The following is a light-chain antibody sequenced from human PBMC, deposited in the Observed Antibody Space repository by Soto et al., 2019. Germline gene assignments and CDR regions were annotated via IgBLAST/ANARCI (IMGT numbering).Light chain of an antibody. V-gene: IGKV3-20*01. Sequence: IVLTQSPGTLSLSPGERATLSVRAGQSVSSNYLAWYQQKPGQAPRLLIYEASNRATGIPARFSGSGSETDFTLTISRLEPEDFAVYYCQQYGTSPRTFGQGTKVDIK. J-gene: IGKJ1*01. CDR3: QQYGTSPRT. CDR2: EAS. CDR1: QSVSSNY.